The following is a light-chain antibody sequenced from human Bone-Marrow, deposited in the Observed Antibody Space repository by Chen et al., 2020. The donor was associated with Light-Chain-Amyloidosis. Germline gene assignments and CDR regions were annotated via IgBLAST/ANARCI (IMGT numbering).Light chain of an antibody. V-gene: IGLV1-40*01. CDR3: QTYANATHV. J-gene: IGLJ1*01. Sequence: QSVLTQPPSLSGAPGQKVTILCTGSSSNIGAGNDVHWYQQLPGTTPKILTYGNTNRLSGVPSRFSGSRSGTSASLVISGLQPDDEADYHCQTYANATHVFGTGTKVIVL. CDR2: GNT. CDR1: SSNIGAGND.